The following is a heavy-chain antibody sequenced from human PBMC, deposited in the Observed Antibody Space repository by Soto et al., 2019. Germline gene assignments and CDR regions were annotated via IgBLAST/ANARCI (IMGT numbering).Heavy chain of an antibody. CDR1: GFTFTSSA. Sequence: GASVKVSCKASGFTFTSSAVQWVRQARGQRLEWIGWIVVGSGNTNYAQKFQERVTITRDMSTSTAYMELSSLRSEDTAVYYCAALVAGTLQMLYWGQGTLVTVSS. J-gene: IGHJ4*02. CDR2: IVVGSGNT. CDR3: AALVAGTLQMLY. V-gene: IGHV1-58*01. D-gene: IGHD6-19*01.